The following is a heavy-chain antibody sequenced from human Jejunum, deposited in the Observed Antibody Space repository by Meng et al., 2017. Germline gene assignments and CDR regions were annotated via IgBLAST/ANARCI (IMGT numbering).Heavy chain of an antibody. CDR1: GFACSDSA. J-gene: IGHJ4*02. CDR3: ICGRGDGFNTFWFDF. CDR2: IRSKGNNYAT. V-gene: IGHV3-73*01. D-gene: IGHD5-24*01. Sequence: GGSLRLSCTASGFACSDSAVQWVRQASGKGLEWVGRIRSKGNNYATTYVASVKGRFTISRDDSKNTAYLQMDSLKTEDTAIYYCICGRGDGFNTFWFDFWGQGTLVTVSS.